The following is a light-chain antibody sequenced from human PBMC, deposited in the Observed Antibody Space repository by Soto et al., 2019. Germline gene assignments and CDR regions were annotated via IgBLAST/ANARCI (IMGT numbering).Light chain of an antibody. Sequence: DIQLTQCPSTLSASIGDRVTITCRASQSISKDLGWSQQKPGKAPKNLIYDASSLESGVPSRFSGSGSGTDFTLTISSLQPDDFATYACQQYNSYSVTFGQGTKVEIK. CDR1: QSISKD. CDR3: QQYNSYSVT. J-gene: IGKJ1*01. CDR2: DAS. V-gene: IGKV1-5*01.